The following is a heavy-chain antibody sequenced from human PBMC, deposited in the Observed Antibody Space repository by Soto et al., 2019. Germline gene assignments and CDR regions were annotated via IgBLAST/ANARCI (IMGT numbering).Heavy chain of an antibody. J-gene: IGHJ5*02. V-gene: IGHV4-59*01. CDR2: IYYSGSP. CDR3: ARDGGYCSSTSCYWRDWFDP. Sequence: SETLSLTCTVSGGSISSYYWSWSRQPPGKGLEWIGYIYYSGSPNYNPSLKSRVTISVDTSKNQFSLKLSSVTAADTAVYYWARDGGYCSSTSCYWRDWFDPWGQGTLVTVS. CDR1: GGSISSYY. D-gene: IGHD2-2*01.